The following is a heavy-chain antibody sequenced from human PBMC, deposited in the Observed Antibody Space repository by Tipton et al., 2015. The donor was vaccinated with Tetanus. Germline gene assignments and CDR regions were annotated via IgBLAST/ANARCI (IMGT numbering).Heavy chain of an antibody. V-gene: IGHV4-61*08. Sequence: GLVKPSETLSLTCTVSGASLRGGDYHWSWIRQPPGKGLEWLAYISGSGTTNSNYYLKSRITMTRDTSRNQFSLTLTSVTAADTAVYYCARAQTYFGVLASFFDPWGQGTLVTVSS. D-gene: IGHD3-3*01. CDR2: ISGSGTT. CDR1: GASLRGGDYH. J-gene: IGHJ5*02. CDR3: ARAQTYFGVLASFFDP.